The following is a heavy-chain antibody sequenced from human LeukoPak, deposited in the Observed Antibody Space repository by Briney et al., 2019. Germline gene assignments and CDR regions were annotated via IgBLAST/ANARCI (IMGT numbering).Heavy chain of an antibody. CDR1: GDSISGGNFY. J-gene: IGHJ5*02. CDR2: VHTSGTT. CDR3: ARGVSQVRGMWFDP. D-gene: IGHD3-10*01. V-gene: IGHV4-61*02. Sequence: SQTLSLTCTVSGDSISGGNFYWSWIRQPAGKGLEWIGRVHTSGTTDYNPSLRSRVTISVDTSKNQFSLRLSSVTAADTAVYHCARGVSQVRGMWFDPWGQGTLVTVSA.